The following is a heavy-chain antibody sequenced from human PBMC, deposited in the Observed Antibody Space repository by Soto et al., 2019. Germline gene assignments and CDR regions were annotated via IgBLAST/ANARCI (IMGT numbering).Heavy chain of an antibody. CDR2: IYYSGDT. CDR3: AIVGVLLFGGNSDYYSTMDV. CDR1: GGSIISGDYY. Sequence: SETLSLTCTVSGGSIISGDYYWSWIRQPPGKGLEWIGYIYYSGDTSYNPSLKSRVTISIDTSKNQFSLKLSSVTAADTAFYYFAIVGVLLFGGNSDYYSTMDVWGQGTTVTVSS. V-gene: IGHV4-30-4*08. J-gene: IGHJ6*02. D-gene: IGHD2-21*02.